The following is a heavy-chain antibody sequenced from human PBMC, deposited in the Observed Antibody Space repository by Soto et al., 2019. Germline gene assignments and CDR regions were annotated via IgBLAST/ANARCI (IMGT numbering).Heavy chain of an antibody. D-gene: IGHD3-10*01. J-gene: IGHJ4*02. CDR1: GFTFSSYA. CDR2: ISGSAAST. V-gene: IGHV3-23*01. Sequence: PGESLKISCAASGFTFSSYAMNWVRQAPGKGLDWVSTISGSAASTYYAESLKGRFTILRDNSKNTLYLQMNSLRAEDTAVYYCAKGAGFGEVSPGYFDYWGQGTRATVS. CDR3: AKGAGFGEVSPGYFDY.